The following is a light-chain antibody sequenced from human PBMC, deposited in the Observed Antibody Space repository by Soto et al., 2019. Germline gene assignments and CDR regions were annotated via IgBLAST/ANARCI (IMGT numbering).Light chain of an antibody. CDR2: DAS. CDR1: QSISIW. Sequence: DIQMTQSPSTLSASVGDRVTITCRASQSISIWLAWYQQKPGKAPKLLIHDASSLESGVPSRFSGSGSGTEFTLTISSLQPDDFATYYCQEFHSYSRTLGQGTKVDIK. J-gene: IGKJ1*01. V-gene: IGKV1-5*01. CDR3: QEFHSYSRT.